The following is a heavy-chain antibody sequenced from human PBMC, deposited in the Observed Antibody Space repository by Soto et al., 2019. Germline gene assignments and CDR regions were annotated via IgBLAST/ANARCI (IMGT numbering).Heavy chain of an antibody. V-gene: IGHV4-39*01. CDR2: IYYSGST. Sequence: QLQLQESGPGLVKPSETLSLTCTVSGGSISSSSYYWGWIRQPPGKGLEWIGSIYYSGSTYYNPSLKSRVTISVDTSKNQFSLKLSSVTAADTAVYYCAGPLRGYSGYDYPFDYWGQGTLVTVSS. CDR3: AGPLRGYSGYDYPFDY. J-gene: IGHJ4*02. CDR1: GGSISSSSYY. D-gene: IGHD5-12*01.